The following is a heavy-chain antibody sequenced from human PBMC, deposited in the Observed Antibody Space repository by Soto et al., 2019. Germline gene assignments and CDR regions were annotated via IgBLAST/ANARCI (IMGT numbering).Heavy chain of an antibody. J-gene: IGHJ5*02. CDR2: VYFSGST. D-gene: IGHD5-18*01. Sequence: PWETFSPSCSVPGATMISGVYYWSWMRQPPGKGLQWVGHVYFSGSTNYTPSLKSRVTISVDTSKNQFSLKLWSVTAGHTAVYYCARVPVDTYMLYWCDPWGPGTLVTVS. V-gene: IGHV4-61*08. CDR1: GATMISGVYY. CDR3: ARVPVDTYMLYWCDP.